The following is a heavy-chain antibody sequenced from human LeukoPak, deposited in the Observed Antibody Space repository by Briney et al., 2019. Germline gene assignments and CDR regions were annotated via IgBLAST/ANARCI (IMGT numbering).Heavy chain of an antibody. Sequence: PGGSLRLPCAASGFTFSRYAIHWVRQAPGKGLEWVAVISYDGSNKYYADSVKGRFTISRDNSKNTLYLQMNSLRAEDTAVYYCARAGIYCSSTSCPKTLDYWGQGTLVTVSS. CDR1: GFTFSRYA. D-gene: IGHD2-2*01. CDR2: ISYDGSNK. CDR3: ARAGIYCSSTSCPKTLDY. J-gene: IGHJ4*02. V-gene: IGHV3-30*01.